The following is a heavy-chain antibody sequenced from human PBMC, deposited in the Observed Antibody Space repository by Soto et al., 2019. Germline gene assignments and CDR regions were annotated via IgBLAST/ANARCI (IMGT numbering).Heavy chain of an antibody. D-gene: IGHD4-17*01. J-gene: IGHJ4*02. CDR1: GFTFDDYA. V-gene: IGHV3-9*01. Sequence: EVQLVASGGGLVQPGRSLRLSCATSGFTFDDYAMHWVRQAPGKGLEWVSRISWDSGTIDYAASVKGRFTISRDNAKNSLYLERNSLRAEDTAFYCCAKVGPTVTKRSEFDYWGEGTLVTVSS. CDR2: ISWDSGTI. CDR3: AKVGPTVTKRSEFDY.